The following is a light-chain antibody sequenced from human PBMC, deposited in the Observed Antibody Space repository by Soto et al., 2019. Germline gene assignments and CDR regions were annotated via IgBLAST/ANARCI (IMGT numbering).Light chain of an antibody. CDR2: GAS. CDR3: QQYNNWPPIT. Sequence: EIVMTQSPATLSVSPGERATLSFGSSQSVSSNLAWYHQKPGQAPRLLIYGASTRATGIPARFSGSGSGTEFTLTISSLQSEDFAVYYCQQYNNWPPITFGQGTRLEIK. V-gene: IGKV3-15*01. CDR1: QSVSSN. J-gene: IGKJ5*01.